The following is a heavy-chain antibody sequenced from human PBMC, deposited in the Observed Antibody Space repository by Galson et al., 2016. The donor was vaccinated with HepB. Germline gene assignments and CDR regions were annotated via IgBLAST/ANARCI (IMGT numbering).Heavy chain of an antibody. J-gene: IGHJ4*02. Sequence: SLRLSCAASGFTFSSYAMSWVRQAPGKGLEWVSTFSSSGDNTNYADSVQGRFTISRDNSRKRLYLQMNSLRAEDTAVYYCAKNVWGYFDFYYFDKWGQGTLVTVSS. CDR2: FSSSGDNT. D-gene: IGHD3-9*01. V-gene: IGHV3-23*01. CDR1: GFTFSSYA. CDR3: AKNVWGYFDFYYFDK.